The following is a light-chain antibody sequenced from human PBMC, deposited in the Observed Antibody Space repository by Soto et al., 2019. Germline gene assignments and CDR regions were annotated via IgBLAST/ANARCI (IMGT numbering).Light chain of an antibody. V-gene: IGKV3-15*01. CDR1: QSVSSN. CDR2: GAS. CDR3: QQYSNWLQT. J-gene: IGKJ1*01. Sequence: EIVMKQSPATLSVSPGERATLSCRASQSVSSNLAWYQQKPGQAPRLLIYGASTRATGIPARFSGSGSGTEFTLTISSLQSEDFAVYYCQQYSNWLQTFGQGTKVDIK.